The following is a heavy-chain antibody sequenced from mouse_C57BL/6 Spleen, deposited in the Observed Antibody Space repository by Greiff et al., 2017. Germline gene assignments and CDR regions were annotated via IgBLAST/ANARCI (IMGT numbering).Heavy chain of an antibody. V-gene: IGHV1-50*01. CDR3: AREGTYDGTTRAMDY. CDR1: GYTFTSYW. J-gene: IGHJ4*01. CDR2: IDPSDSYT. D-gene: IGHD2-3*01. Sequence: QVQLQQPGAELVKPGASVKLSCKASGYTFTSYWMQWVKQRPGQGLEWIGEIDPSDSYTNYNQKFKGKATLTVDTSSSTAYMQLSSLTSEDSAVYYCAREGTYDGTTRAMDYWGQGTSVTVSS.